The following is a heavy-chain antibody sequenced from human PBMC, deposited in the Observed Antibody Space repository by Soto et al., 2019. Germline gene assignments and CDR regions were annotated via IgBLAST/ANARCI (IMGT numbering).Heavy chain of an antibody. J-gene: IGHJ4*02. CDR2: AYYTGTT. V-gene: IGHV4-59*13. CDR3: ARGPNYDFWSGYFRG. Sequence: SETLSLTCAVSGGSISSYYWSWIRQPPGKGLEWVGFAYYTGTTSYNPSLKSRVTISVDKSRNQFSLKLSSVTAADTAVYYCARGPNYDFWSGYFRGWGQGTLVTVSS. CDR1: GGSISSYY. D-gene: IGHD3-3*01.